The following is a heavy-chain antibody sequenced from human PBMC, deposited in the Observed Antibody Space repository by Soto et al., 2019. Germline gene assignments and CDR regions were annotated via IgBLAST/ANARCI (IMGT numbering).Heavy chain of an antibody. CDR1: GYSSTSYW. V-gene: IGHV5-10-1*01. Sequence: EVQLVQSGAEVKKPGESLRISCKGSGYSSTSYWISWVRQMPGKGLEWMGRIDPSDSYTNYSPSFQGHVTISADKSISTAYLQWSSLKASDTAMYYCARLAMATRRGYYGMDVWGQGTTVTVSS. J-gene: IGHJ6*02. CDR3: ARLAMATRRGYYGMDV. D-gene: IGHD5-12*01. CDR2: IDPSDSYT.